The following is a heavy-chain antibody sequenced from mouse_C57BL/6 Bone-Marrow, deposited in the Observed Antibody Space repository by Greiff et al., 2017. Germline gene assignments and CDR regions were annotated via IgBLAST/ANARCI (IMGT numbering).Heavy chain of an antibody. CDR2: IYPGDGDT. D-gene: IGHD1-1*01. CDR1: GYAFSSSW. J-gene: IGHJ4*01. Sequence: QVHVKQSGPELVKPGASVKISCKASGYAFSSSWMNWVKQRPGKGLEWIGRIYPGDGDTNYNGKFKGKATLTADKSSSTAYMQLSSLTSEDSAVYFCARSITTVVARDAMDYWGQGTSVTVSS. V-gene: IGHV1-82*01. CDR3: ARSITTVVARDAMDY.